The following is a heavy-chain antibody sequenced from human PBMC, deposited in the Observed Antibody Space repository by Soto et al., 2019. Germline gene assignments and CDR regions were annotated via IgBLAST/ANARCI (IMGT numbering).Heavy chain of an antibody. CDR2: INPKSGGT. V-gene: IGHV1-2*04. D-gene: IGHD3-16*02. Sequence: ASVKVSCKASGYSFTDYHIHWVRQAPGQGLEWLGRINPKSGGTSTAQKFQGWVTMTRDRSISTVYMELTRLRSDDTAVYYCARDDYVWGSYRRYPRGFDYWGQGTLVTVSS. CDR1: GYSFTDYH. J-gene: IGHJ4*02. CDR3: ARDDYVWGSYRRYPRGFDY.